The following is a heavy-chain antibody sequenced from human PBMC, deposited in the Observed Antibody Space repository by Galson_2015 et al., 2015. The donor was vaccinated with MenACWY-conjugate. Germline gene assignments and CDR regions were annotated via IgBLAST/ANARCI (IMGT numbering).Heavy chain of an antibody. V-gene: IGHV6-1*01. Sequence: CAISGDSVPSNSAAWNWIRQSPSRGLEWLGRTYYRSKWYNDYAVSVKSRITINPDTSKNQFSLQLNSVTPEDTAVYYCARDRYDFWSGYYGGYYYYGMDVWGQGTTVTVSS. CDR1: GDSVPSNSAA. CDR2: TYYRSKWYN. J-gene: IGHJ6*02. CDR3: ARDRYDFWSGYYGGYYYYGMDV. D-gene: IGHD3-3*01.